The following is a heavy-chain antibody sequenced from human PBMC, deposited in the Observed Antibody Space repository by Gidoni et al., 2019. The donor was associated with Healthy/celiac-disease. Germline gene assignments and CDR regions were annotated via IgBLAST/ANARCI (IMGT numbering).Heavy chain of an antibody. D-gene: IGHD2-2*01. CDR1: GFTFSSYG. CDR2: ISYDGSNK. J-gene: IGHJ4*02. Sequence: QVQLVESGGGVVQPGRSLRLSCAASGFTFSSYGMHWVSQAPGKGLECVAVISYDGSNKYDADSVKGRFTISRDNSKNTLYLQMNSLRAEDTAVYYCAKALPHCSSTSCTKIIGGDYEDDYWGQGTLVTVSS. V-gene: IGHV3-30*18. CDR3: AKALPHCSSTSCTKIIGGDYEDDY.